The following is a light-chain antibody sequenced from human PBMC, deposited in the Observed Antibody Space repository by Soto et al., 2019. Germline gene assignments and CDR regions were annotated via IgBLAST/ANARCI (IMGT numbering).Light chain of an antibody. CDR1: QSVSSN. CDR2: GAS. J-gene: IGKJ5*01. V-gene: IGKV3-20*01. Sequence: TQSPSSLSVSPGERATLSCRASQSVSSNLAWYQQKPGQAXRLLIYGASTRATGIPARFSGSVSGTDFTLTISRLEPEDFATYYCHQYGSSPPVTFGQGTRLEIK. CDR3: HQYGSSPPVT.